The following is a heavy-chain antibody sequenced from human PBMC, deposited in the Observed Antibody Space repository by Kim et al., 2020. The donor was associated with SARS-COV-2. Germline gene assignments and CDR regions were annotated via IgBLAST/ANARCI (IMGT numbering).Heavy chain of an antibody. J-gene: IGHJ4*02. CDR3: ASGGATSPDY. CDR2: T. Sequence: TYSENSVKSRFSISSDNTKNTVNLQLISLRAEDTAVYYCASGGATSPDYWGQGTLITVS. V-gene: IGHV3-23*01. D-gene: IGHD1-26*01.